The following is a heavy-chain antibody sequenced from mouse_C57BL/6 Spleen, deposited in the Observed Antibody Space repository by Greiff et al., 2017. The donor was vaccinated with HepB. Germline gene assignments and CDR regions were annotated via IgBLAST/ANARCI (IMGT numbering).Heavy chain of an antibody. CDR2: ISSGSSTI. V-gene: IGHV5-17*01. D-gene: IGHD1-1*01. Sequence: EVQRVESGGGLVKPGGSLKLSCAASGFTFSDYGMHWVRQAPEKGLEWVAYISSGSSTIYYADTVKGRFTISRDNAKNTLFLQMTSLRSEDTAMYYCAKRSYGSSHWYFDVWGTGTTVTVSS. J-gene: IGHJ1*03. CDR1: GFTFSDYG. CDR3: AKRSYGSSHWYFDV.